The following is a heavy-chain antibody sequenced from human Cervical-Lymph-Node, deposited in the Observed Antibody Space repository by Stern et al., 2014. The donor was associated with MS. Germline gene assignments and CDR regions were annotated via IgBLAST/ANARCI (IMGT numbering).Heavy chain of an antibody. CDR3: ARDWKDFYFDTFAC. CDR1: GFTFSNYS. J-gene: IGHJ4*02. V-gene: IGHV3-21*01. Sequence: EVQLVQSGGGLVKPGGSLRLSCAASGFTFSNYSMNWVRQAPGKGLEWVSSISSSSRYIYYADSMKGRFTISRDNAKNSLYLQMNNLRVEDTAVYYCARDWKDFYFDTFACWGQGTLVTVSS. D-gene: IGHD3-22*01. CDR2: ISSSSRYI.